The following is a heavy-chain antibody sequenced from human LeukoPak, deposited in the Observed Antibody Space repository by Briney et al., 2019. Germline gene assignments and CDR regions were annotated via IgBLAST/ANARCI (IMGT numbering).Heavy chain of an antibody. V-gene: IGHV3-23*01. J-gene: IGHJ4*02. Sequence: GGSLRLSCAASGFTFSTYAMSWVRQTPEKGLEWVSAISDTGGNTFYADSVKGRFTISRDNSKNTLYLQMNSLTTEDTAMYYCTRVLTTDRGWYTFEFWGQGVLVTVSS. CDR3: TRVLTTDRGWYTFEF. CDR1: GFTFSTYA. CDR2: ISDTGGNT. D-gene: IGHD6-19*01.